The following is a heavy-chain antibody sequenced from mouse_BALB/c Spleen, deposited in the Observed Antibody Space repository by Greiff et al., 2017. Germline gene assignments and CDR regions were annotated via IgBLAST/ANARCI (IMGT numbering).Heavy chain of an antibody. Sequence: EVQGVESGGGLVKPGGSLKLSCAASGFAFSSYDMSWVRQTPEKRLEWVAYISSGGGSTYYPDTVKGRFTISRDNAKNTLYLQMSSLKSEDTAMYYCARHGYYRYPFAYWGQGTLVTVSA. J-gene: IGHJ3*01. CDR2: ISSGGGST. CDR1: GFAFSSYD. CDR3: ARHGYYRYPFAY. V-gene: IGHV5-12-1*01. D-gene: IGHD2-14*01.